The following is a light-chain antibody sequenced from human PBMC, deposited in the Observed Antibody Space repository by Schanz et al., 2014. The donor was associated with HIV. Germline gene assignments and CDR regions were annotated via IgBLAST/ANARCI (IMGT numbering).Light chain of an antibody. CDR3: AAWDDSLSGWV. CDR1: RSTIGGRS. CDR2: RNN. Sequence: QSLLTQPPSASGTPGQRVTISCSGSRSTIGGRSVEWYQQLPETAPKVLIYRNNQRPSGVPDRFSGSKSGTSASLAISGLRSEDESDYYCAAWDDSLSGWVFGGGTKLTVL. J-gene: IGLJ3*02. V-gene: IGLV1-47*01.